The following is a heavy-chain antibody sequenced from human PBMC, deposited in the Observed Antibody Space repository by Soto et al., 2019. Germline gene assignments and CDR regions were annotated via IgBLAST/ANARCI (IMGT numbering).Heavy chain of an antibody. V-gene: IGHV1-18*01. J-gene: IGHJ6*02. CDR1: GYTFTSYG. D-gene: IGHD4-4*01. CDR3: ARVRSTVRRDGMDV. Sequence: ASVKVSCKDSGYTFTSYGISWVRQAPGQGLEWMGWISAYNGNTNYAQKLQGRVTMTTDTSTSTAYMELRSLRSDDTAVYYCARVRSTVRRDGMDVWGQGTTVTVSS. CDR2: ISAYNGNT.